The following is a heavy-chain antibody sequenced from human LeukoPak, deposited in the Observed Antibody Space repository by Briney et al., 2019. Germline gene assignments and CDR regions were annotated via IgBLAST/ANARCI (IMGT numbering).Heavy chain of an antibody. CDR2: INHSGST. D-gene: IGHD6-13*01. Sequence: GSLRLSCAASGFTFSSYAMSWVRQPPGKGLEWIGEINHSGSTNYNPSLKSRVTISVDTSKNQFSLKLSSVTAADTAVYYCARARRGDRSSSWHRHWYFDLWGRGTLVTVSS. V-gene: IGHV4-34*01. J-gene: IGHJ2*01. CDR1: GFTFSSYA. CDR3: ARARRGDRSSSWHRHWYFDL.